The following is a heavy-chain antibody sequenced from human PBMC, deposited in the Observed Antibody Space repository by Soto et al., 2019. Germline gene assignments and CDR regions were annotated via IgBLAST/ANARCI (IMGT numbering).Heavy chain of an antibody. CDR3: ARDSGWFDP. CDR1: GGSIRTTNYF. J-gene: IGHJ5*02. CDR2: VYHSGST. Sequence: SETLSLTCSVSGGSIRTTNYFWAWMRQPPGKGLEWIASVYHSGSTYYNPSLKSRVTVSVDPSKNQFALTLSSASAADTALYYCARDSGWFDPWGQGTLVTVSS. V-gene: IGHV4-39*01.